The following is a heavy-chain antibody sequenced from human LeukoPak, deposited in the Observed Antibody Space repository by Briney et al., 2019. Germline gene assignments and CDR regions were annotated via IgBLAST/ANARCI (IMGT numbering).Heavy chain of an antibody. D-gene: IGHD2-8*01. V-gene: IGHV3-23*01. CDR1: GFTFSSYV. Sequence: GGSLRLSCAASGFTFSSYVMSWVRQAPGKGLEWVSPISGGGGSTYYADSVKGRFTISRDNSKNTLYLQMNRLRAEDTAVYYCAKLSNQGTYCTNGVCYNGAFDIWGQGTMVTVSS. CDR3: AKLSNQGTYCTNGVCYNGAFDI. J-gene: IGHJ3*02. CDR2: ISGGGGST.